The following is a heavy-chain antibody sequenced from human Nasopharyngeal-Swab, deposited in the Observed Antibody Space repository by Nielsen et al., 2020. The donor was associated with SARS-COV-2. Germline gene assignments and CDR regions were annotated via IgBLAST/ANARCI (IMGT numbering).Heavy chain of an antibody. D-gene: IGHD2-2*01. Sequence: GSLRLSCAVSGGSFSANYWGWLRQPPGKGLERIGEINHRGSTHYNPSLKSRVTISVDTSKSQFSLKLTSVTAADTSVYSCARGLSGVVPAPILGLGPYYYFYYMDVWGKGTTVTVSS. CDR1: GGSFSANY. V-gene: IGHV4-34*01. CDR2: INHRGST. CDR3: ARGLSGVVPAPILGLGPYYYFYYMDV. J-gene: IGHJ6*03.